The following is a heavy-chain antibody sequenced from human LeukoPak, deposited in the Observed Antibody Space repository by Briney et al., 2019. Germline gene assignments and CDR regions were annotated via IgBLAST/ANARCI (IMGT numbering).Heavy chain of an antibody. V-gene: IGHV3-23*01. Sequence: GGSLRLSCAASGFTFSTYAMSWVRQAPGKGLEWVSAISGSGGSTYYADSVKGRFTISRDNSKNTLYLQMNSLRAEDTAVYYCAKFQDSSGYYLRYGMDVWGQGTTVTVSS. CDR3: AKFQDSSGYYLRYGMDV. CDR2: ISGSGGST. CDR1: GFTFSTYA. D-gene: IGHD3-22*01. J-gene: IGHJ6*02.